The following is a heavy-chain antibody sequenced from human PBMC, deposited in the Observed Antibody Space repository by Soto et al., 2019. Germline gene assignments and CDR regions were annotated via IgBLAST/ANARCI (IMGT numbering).Heavy chain of an antibody. CDR2: ISGSGGST. Sequence: EVQLLESGGGLVQPGGSLRLSCAASGFTFSSYAMSWVRQAPGKGLEWVSAISGSGGSTYYADSVKGRFTISRDNSKNTLYLQMNSLRAEDTAVYYCAKDTEIAVAGFHYFDYWGQGTLVTVSS. CDR3: AKDTEIAVAGFHYFDY. CDR1: GFTFSSYA. J-gene: IGHJ4*02. D-gene: IGHD6-19*01. V-gene: IGHV3-23*01.